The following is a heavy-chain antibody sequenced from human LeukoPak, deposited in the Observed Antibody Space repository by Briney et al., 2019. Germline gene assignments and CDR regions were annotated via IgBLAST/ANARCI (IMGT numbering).Heavy chain of an antibody. CDR1: GASISTYY. D-gene: IGHD1-26*01. Sequence: TTSETLSLTCTVSGASISTYYWSWFRQPAGMGLEWIGRIHASGSTYYNPSLKSRVSMSIDLSKNQFSLSLNSVTAADTAVFYCARDIGSRIWGKGTTVIVSS. CDR3: ARDIGSRI. V-gene: IGHV4-4*07. J-gene: IGHJ6*04. CDR2: IHASGST.